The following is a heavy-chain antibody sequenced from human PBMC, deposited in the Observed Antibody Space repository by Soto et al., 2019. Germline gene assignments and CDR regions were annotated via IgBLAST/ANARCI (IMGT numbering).Heavy chain of an antibody. CDR1: GYAFTGYY. CDR3: ARETDRGFDY. V-gene: IGHV1-2*02. D-gene: IGHD3-10*01. Sequence: GGSVKVCFKASGYAFTGYYMHWVRQAPGQGLEWMGWINPNSGGTNYAQKFQVRVTMTRDTSISTAYMELSRLRSYDTAVYYCARETDRGFDYWGHGTLVTVSS. J-gene: IGHJ4*01. CDR2: INPNSGGT.